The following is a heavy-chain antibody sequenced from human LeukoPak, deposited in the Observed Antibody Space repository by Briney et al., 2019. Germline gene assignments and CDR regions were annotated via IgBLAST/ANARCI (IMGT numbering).Heavy chain of an antibody. CDR2: VSPSSGNT. CDR3: ARGHPGYASGWPDY. CDR1: GYSFTSHN. Sequence: ASVKVSCKTSGYSFTSHNINWVRQAPGQGLEWMGWVSPSSGNTAYARKFQGRVTMTRDTSISTAYMELSSLTSEDTAVYYCARGHPGYASGWPDYWGQGTLVTVSS. V-gene: IGHV1-8*01. J-gene: IGHJ4*02. D-gene: IGHD6-19*01.